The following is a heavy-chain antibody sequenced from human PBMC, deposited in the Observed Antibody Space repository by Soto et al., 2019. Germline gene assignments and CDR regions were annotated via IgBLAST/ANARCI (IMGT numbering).Heavy chain of an antibody. J-gene: IGHJ4*02. Sequence: PGGSLRLSCAVSGLTLSSYAMTWVRQAPGKGLEWVSAISDGDDDDNTYYAASVKGRFTISRDNSKNTLSLQMNSLTAEDTAVYFCAKRRGAGGHFDYWGQGALVTVSS. CDR3: AKRRGAGGHFDY. V-gene: IGHV3-23*01. D-gene: IGHD2-15*01. CDR1: GLTLSSYA. CDR2: ISDGDDDDNT.